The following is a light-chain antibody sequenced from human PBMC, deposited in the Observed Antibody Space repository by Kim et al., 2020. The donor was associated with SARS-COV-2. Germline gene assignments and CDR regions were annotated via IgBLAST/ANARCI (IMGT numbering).Light chain of an antibody. V-gene: IGKV1-5*01. J-gene: IGKJ4*01. CDR1: QRINNR. Sequence: ASVGDRVTITCRASQRINNRLAWYQQKPGKAPKLLIYDASSLVTWVPSRFSGSGSGTEFTLSISSLQPDDFATYYCQQYNGASPLTFGGGTKVEI. CDR2: DAS. CDR3: QQYNGASPLT.